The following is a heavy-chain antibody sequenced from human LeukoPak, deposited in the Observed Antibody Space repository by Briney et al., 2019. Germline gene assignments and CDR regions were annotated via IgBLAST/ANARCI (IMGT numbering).Heavy chain of an antibody. CDR3: ARRRGRGYSYGPIDY. D-gene: IGHD5-18*01. J-gene: IGHJ4*02. Sequence: GESLKISCKGSGYSFTSYWIGWVRQMPGKGLEWMGTIYPGDSDTRYSPSFQGQVTISADKSLSTAYLQWSSLKASDTAMYYCARRRGRGYSYGPIDYWGQGTRVSVSS. V-gene: IGHV5-51*01. CDR1: GYSFTSYW. CDR2: IYPGDSDT.